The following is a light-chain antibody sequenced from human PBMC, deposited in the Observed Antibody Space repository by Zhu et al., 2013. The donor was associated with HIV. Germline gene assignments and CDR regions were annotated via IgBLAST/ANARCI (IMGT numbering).Light chain of an antibody. Sequence: QSALTQPASVSGSPGQSITISCTGTISDVGGYNYVSWYQQHPGKAPKLMIYEVSNRPSGVSDRFSGSKSGNTASLTISGLQADDQADYYCSSYTSSSTVVFGGGTKVTVL. V-gene: IGLV2-14*01. J-gene: IGLJ2*01. CDR2: EVS. CDR1: ISDVGGYNY. CDR3: SSYTSSSTVV.